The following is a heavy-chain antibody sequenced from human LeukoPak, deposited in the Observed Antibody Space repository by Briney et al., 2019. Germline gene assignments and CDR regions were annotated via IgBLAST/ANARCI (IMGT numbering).Heavy chain of an antibody. Sequence: GGSLRLSCVVSGFTFSSYWMSWVRQAPGKGLEWVANIKQDGSEKYYVDSVKGRFTMSRDNAKNSLYLQMNSLRAEDAAVYYCARVQWELRGVGSYFEYWGQGALVTVSS. CDR1: GFTFSSYW. D-gene: IGHD1-26*01. CDR2: IKQDGSEK. CDR3: ARVQWELRGVGSYFEY. J-gene: IGHJ4*02. V-gene: IGHV3-7*01.